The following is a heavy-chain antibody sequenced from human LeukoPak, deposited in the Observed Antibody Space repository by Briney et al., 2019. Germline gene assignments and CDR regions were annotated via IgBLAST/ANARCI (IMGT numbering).Heavy chain of an antibody. V-gene: IGHV4-4*09. CDR3: ARGRLRFLEWLLYFDY. Sequence: SETLSLTCTVSGGSISSYYWSWIRQPPGKGLEWIGYIYTSGSTNYNPSLKSRVTISVDTSKNQFSLKLSSVTAAGTAVYYCARGRLRFLEWLLYFDYWGQGTLVTVSS. J-gene: IGHJ4*02. CDR1: GGSISSYY. CDR2: IYTSGST. D-gene: IGHD3-3*01.